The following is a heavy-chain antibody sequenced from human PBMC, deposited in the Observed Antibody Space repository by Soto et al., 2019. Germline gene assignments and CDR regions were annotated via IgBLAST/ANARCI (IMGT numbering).Heavy chain of an antibody. CDR3: DRWRYGDY. Sequence: QVHLVQAGAEVKKPGASVKVSCKGSGYAFTTYGITWVRQAPGQALEWMGWISAHNGNTNYAQKLQGRVTVTRDTSTSTAYMELRSLSSDDTAVEYFDRWRYGDYWGQGALVTVSS. V-gene: IGHV1-18*01. D-gene: IGHD1-1*01. CDR1: GYAFTTYG. J-gene: IGHJ4*02. CDR2: ISAHNGNT.